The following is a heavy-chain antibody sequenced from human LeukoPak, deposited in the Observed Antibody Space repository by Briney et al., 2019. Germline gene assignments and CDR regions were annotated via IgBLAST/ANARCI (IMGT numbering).Heavy chain of an antibody. V-gene: IGHV3-21*01. Sequence: GGSLRLSCAASGFTFSSYSMNWVRQAPGKGLEWVSYISSSSSYIYYADSVKVRFTISRDNAKNSLYLQMNSLRAEDTAVYYCARGPPRTYYDFWSGYLRCDYWGQGTLVTVSS. CDR1: GFTFSSYS. CDR2: ISSSSSYI. D-gene: IGHD3-3*01. CDR3: ARGPPRTYYDFWSGYLRCDY. J-gene: IGHJ4*02.